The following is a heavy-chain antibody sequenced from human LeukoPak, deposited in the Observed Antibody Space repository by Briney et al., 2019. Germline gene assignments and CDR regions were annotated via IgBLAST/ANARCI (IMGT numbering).Heavy chain of an antibody. J-gene: IGHJ4*02. D-gene: IGHD6-13*01. CDR3: ATSRLSWFYFDY. CDR1: GGSISSYY. V-gene: IGHV4-59*01. Sequence: SSETLSLTCTVSGGSISSYYWSWIRQPPGKGLEWIGYIYYSGSTNYNPSLRGRVTISLDTSKNQFSLKLTSVTAADTAVYYCATSRLSWFYFDYWGQGTLVTVSS. CDR2: IYYSGST.